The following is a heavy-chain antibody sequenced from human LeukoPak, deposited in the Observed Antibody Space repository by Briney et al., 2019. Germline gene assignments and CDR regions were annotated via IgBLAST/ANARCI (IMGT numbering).Heavy chain of an antibody. Sequence: PGGSLRLSCAASGFTFSSYAMSWVRQAPGKGLEWVSAISGSGGSTYYADSVKGRFTISRDNSKNTLYLQMNSLRAEDTAVYYCAEGLYYYGSGSYWGQGTLVTVSS. J-gene: IGHJ4*02. V-gene: IGHV3-23*01. D-gene: IGHD3-10*01. CDR2: ISGSGGST. CDR1: GFTFSSYA. CDR3: AEGLYYYGSGSY.